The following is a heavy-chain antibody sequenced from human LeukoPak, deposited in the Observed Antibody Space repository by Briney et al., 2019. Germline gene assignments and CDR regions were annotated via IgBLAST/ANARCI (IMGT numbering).Heavy chain of an antibody. CDR3: ARGRWNDVARGSYYFDY. CDR2: INACNGKT. J-gene: IGHJ4*02. CDR1: QYTFTDYA. Sequence: ASVKVSCKASQYTFTDYAVHWVRQAPGHRLEWIGWINACNGKTKYSQSFQGRVTITTDTAATTAYMELSSLTSEDTAVYYCARGRWNDVARGSYYFDYWGQGTLVSVSS. V-gene: IGHV1-3*01. D-gene: IGHD1-1*01.